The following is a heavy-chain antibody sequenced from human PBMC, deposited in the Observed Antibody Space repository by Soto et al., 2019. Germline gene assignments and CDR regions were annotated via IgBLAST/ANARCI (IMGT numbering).Heavy chain of an antibody. Sequence: QVRLVQSGAAVKKPGASVTAACKASGYSFTSNAITWVRQAPGQGLEWMGWISTYSGDPNYAQKFPGRVTMTTDTSTNTAYMELRSLRSDDTAVYYCARVWGSYQAPSGGAGFDPWGQGTLVTVSS. D-gene: IGHD3-16*02. CDR1: GYSFTSNA. CDR2: ISTYSGDP. V-gene: IGHV1-18*04. CDR3: ARVWGSYQAPSGGAGFDP. J-gene: IGHJ5*02.